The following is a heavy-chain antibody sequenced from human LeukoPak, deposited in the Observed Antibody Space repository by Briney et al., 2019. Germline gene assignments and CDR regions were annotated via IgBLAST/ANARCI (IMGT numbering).Heavy chain of an antibody. CDR2: IYHSGIT. V-gene: IGHV4-38-2*02. J-gene: IGHJ4*02. D-gene: IGHD4-11*01. CDR3: ARSEINDYSKY. CDR1: DYSISSGYGYY. Sequence: SETLSLTCTVSDYSISSGYGYYWGWIRQPPGKGLEWIGNIYHSGITYYNHFNSSLKSRVTLSVDTSRNQFSLKLTSVTAADTAVYYCARSEINDYSKYWGQGILVIVSS.